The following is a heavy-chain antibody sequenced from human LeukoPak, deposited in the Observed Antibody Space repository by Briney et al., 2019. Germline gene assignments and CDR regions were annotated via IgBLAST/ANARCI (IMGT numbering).Heavy chain of an antibody. CDR1: GFTFSNAW. D-gene: IGHD3-22*01. CDR3: TTEYYYDSSGYIDY. CDR2: IKSKTDGGTT. Sequence: AGGSVRLSCAASGFTFSNAWMSWVRQAPGKGLEWVGRIKSKTDGGTTDYAAPVKGRFTISRDDSKNTLYLQMNSLKTEDTAVYYCTTEYYYDSSGYIDYWGQGTLVTVSS. J-gene: IGHJ4*02. V-gene: IGHV3-15*01.